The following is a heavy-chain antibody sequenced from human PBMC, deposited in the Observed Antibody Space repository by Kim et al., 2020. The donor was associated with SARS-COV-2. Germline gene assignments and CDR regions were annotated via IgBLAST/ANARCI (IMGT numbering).Heavy chain of an antibody. J-gene: IGHJ4*02. Sequence: ASVKVSCKASGYTFTSYGISWVRQAPGQGLEWMGWISAYNGNTNYAQKLQGRVTMTTDTSTSTAYMELRSLRSDDTAVYYCARDIYDILTGYSSRFDYWGQGTLVTVSS. CDR2: ISAYNGNT. CDR1: GYTFTSYG. D-gene: IGHD3-9*01. V-gene: IGHV1-18*04. CDR3: ARDIYDILTGYSSRFDY.